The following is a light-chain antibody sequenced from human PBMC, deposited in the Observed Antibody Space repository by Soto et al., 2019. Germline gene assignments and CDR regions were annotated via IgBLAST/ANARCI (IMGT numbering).Light chain of an antibody. V-gene: IGKV3-15*01. CDR1: QSVSSS. J-gene: IGKJ1*01. CDR3: QQYNNWLWT. Sequence: EVVMTQSPATLSVSPGERATLSCRASQSVSSSLAWYQQKPGQAPRLLIYGASTRATGIPGRFSGSGSGTEFTLTISSLQSEDFAVYYCQQYNNWLWTFGQGTKVEIE. CDR2: GAS.